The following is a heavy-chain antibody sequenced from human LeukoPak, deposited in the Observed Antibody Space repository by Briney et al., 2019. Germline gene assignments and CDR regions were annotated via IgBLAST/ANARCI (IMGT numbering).Heavy chain of an antibody. CDR2: ISSGSTYI. V-gene: IGHV3-21*01. J-gene: IGHJ4*02. CDR3: ESDTSVRYYNLK. CDR1: GFTFSSYS. Sequence: GGSVRLSCAASGFTFSSYSMNWVRQAPGKGLEWVSSISSGSTYIYYADSVKGRFTVSRDNAKNSLYWRMNSLRAEDTALYYCESDTSVRYYNLKWGQGTLVTVSS. D-gene: IGHD3-10*01.